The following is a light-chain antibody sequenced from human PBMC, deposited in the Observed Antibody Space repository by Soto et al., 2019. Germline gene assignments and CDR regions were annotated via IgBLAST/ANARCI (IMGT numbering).Light chain of an antibody. CDR2: GAS. J-gene: IGKJ3*01. CDR3: QQYNSWPPFT. CDR1: QSVSSS. V-gene: IGKV3-15*01. Sequence: EIVMTQSPATLSVSPGERVTLSCRASQSVSSSLAWYQQKPGQAPRLLIYGASTRATGIPARFSGSGSGTEFTLTISSLQSEDVAVYYCQQYNSWPPFTFGPGTKVDIK.